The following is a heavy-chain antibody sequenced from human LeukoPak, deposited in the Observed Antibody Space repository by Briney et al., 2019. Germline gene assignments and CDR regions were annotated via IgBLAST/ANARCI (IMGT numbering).Heavy chain of an antibody. CDR2: IYSSGSA. CDR1: GGSVNSKNW. CDR3: QSRYLEWLLEY. D-gene: IGHD3-3*01. J-gene: IGHJ4*02. Sequence: YPSETLSLTCTVSGGSVNSKNWWNWVRQPPGKGLEWIGSIYSSGSAYYNPSLKSRVTISVDTSKNQFSLRLSSVTAADTAVYYCQSRYLEWLLEYWGQGTLVTVSS. V-gene: IGHV4-39*01.